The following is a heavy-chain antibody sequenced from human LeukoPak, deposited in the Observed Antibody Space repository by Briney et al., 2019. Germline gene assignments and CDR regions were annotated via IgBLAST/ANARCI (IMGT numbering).Heavy chain of an antibody. V-gene: IGHV3-23*01. CDR1: GFTFSSYA. Sequence: GGSLRLSCAASGFTFSSYAMSWVRQAPGKGLEWVSTISGSGGATNYADSVRGRFTISRDNSKNTLYLQMNSLRAEDTAVYYCAKLGGYDFWSGQWPLYWFDPWGQGTLVTVSS. D-gene: IGHD3-3*01. CDR3: AKLGGYDFWSGQWPLYWFDP. J-gene: IGHJ5*02. CDR2: ISGSGGAT.